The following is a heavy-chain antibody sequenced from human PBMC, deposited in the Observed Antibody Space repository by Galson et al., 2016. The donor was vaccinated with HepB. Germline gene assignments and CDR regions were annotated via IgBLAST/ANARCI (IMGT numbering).Heavy chain of an antibody. D-gene: IGHD5-24*01. CDR1: GFTVSTHY. CDR3: ASRRDGYSSNY. CDR2: ISDDGGS. J-gene: IGHJ4*02. V-gene: IGHV3-53*01. Sequence: SLRLSCAASGFTVSTHYMTWARQAPEKGLEWVSHISDDGGSAYADSVKGRFTISRDNSKNTLYLQMTSLRADDTAVYFCASRRDGYSSNYWGQGTLVTVSS.